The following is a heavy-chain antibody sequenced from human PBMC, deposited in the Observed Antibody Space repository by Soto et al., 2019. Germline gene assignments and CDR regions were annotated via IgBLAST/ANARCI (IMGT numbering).Heavy chain of an antibody. CDR1: GGSFSGYY. CDR2: INHSGST. CDR3: ASRIYGNTRSYYYGMDV. D-gene: IGHD3-3*02. J-gene: IGHJ6*02. V-gene: IGHV4-34*01. Sequence: SETLSLTCAVYGGSFSGYYWSWIRQPPGKGLEWIGEINHSGSTNYNPSLKSRVTISVDTSKNQFSLKLSSVTAADTAVYYCASRIYGNTRSYYYGMDVWGQGTTVTVSS.